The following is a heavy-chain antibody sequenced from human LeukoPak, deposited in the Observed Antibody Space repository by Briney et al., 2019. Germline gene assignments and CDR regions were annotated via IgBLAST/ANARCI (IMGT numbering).Heavy chain of an antibody. CDR3: AFSWYSSSWFDP. Sequence: ASVKVSCKTSGYTFSDYYIHWIRQAPGQGLEWVGWINPNSGDTDYAQKFQGRVTVTRDTSISTAYMELGRLRSDDTAVYYCAFSWYSSSWFDPWGQGTLVTVSS. J-gene: IGHJ5*02. V-gene: IGHV1-2*02. CDR1: GYTFSDYY. D-gene: IGHD6-13*01. CDR2: INPNSGDT.